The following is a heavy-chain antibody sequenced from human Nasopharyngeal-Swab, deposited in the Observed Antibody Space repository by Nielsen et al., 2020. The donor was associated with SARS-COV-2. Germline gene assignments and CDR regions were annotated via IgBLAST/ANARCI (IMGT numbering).Heavy chain of an antibody. CDR2: INPSGST. J-gene: IGHJ6*03. D-gene: IGHD7-27*01. CDR3: ARGLSGIVPSPILGLGPYYYYYYMDV. CDR1: GGSFSADY. Sequence: GSLRLSCAVYGGSFSADYWGWIRQPPGRGLEWIGEINPSGSTNYNPSLKSRVTISVDPSKNQFSLRLSSVTAADTAVYYCARGLSGIVPSPILGLGPYYYYYYMDVWGKGTTVTVSS. V-gene: IGHV4-34*01.